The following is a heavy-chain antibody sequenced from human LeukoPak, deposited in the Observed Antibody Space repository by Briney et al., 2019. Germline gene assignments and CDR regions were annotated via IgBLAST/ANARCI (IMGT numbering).Heavy chain of an antibody. V-gene: IGHV3-33*01. CDR3: ARGSATMVRGVGFDY. Sequence: TGGSLRLSCATSGFTFSSYGMHWVRQAPGKGLEWVAVIWYDGSNKYYADSVKGRFTISRDNSKNTLYLQMNSLRAEDTAVYYCARGSATMVRGVGFDYWGQGTLVTVSS. D-gene: IGHD3-10*01. CDR1: GFTFSSYG. CDR2: IWYDGSNK. J-gene: IGHJ4*02.